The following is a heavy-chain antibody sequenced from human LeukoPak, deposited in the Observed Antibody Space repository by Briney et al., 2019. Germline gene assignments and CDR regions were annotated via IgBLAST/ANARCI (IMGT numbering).Heavy chain of an antibody. Sequence: GGSLRLSCAASGFTFSSYAMSWVRQAPGKGLEWVSDISGSGGSTYYADSVKGRFTISRDNSKNTLYLQMNSLRAEDTAVYYCAKSGSNSRWYYFDYWGQGTLVTASS. CDR2: ISGSGGST. CDR1: GFTFSSYA. D-gene: IGHD2-15*01. J-gene: IGHJ4*02. V-gene: IGHV3-23*01. CDR3: AKSGSNSRWYYFDY.